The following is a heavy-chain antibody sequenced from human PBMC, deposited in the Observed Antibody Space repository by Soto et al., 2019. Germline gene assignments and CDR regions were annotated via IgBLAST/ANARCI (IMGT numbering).Heavy chain of an antibody. J-gene: IGHJ4*02. V-gene: IGHV5-51*01. CDR1: GYRFNDYW. CDR2: IYPGDSDT. D-gene: IGHD2-8*02. Sequence: GESLKISCQGSGYRFNDYWISWVRQMPGKGLEWVGIIYPGDSDTRYSPSFQGQVTISADKSISTVYLQWSSLKASDTALYYCVRASTVQLVNPGSFDYLGQGTLVTVSS. CDR3: VRASTVQLVNPGSFDY.